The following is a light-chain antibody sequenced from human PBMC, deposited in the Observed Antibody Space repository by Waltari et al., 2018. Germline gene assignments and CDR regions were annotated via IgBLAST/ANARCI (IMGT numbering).Light chain of an antibody. V-gene: IGKV1-27*01. J-gene: IGKJ1*01. Sequence: IQMTLSASSLSAPVGERVTSTCRARQGVSNYLAWCQQKPGKVPTLLIYAASSLQSGVPSRCSGSGSGTEFTLTISSLQPEDVATYYCQKYNSVPWTFGQGTKVEIK. CDR3: QKYNSVPWT. CDR2: AAS. CDR1: QGVSNY.